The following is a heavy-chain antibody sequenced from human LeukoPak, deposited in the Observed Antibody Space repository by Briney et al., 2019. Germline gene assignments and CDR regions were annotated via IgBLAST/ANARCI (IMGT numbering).Heavy chain of an antibody. CDR3: ARVRGGYSYGWQFDY. J-gene: IGHJ4*02. Sequence: PSETLSLTRAVYGGSFSGYYWSWIRQPPGKGLEWIGEINHSGSTNYNPSLKSRVTISVDTSKNQFSLKLSSVTAADTAVYYCARVRGGYSYGWQFDYWGQGTLVTVSS. CDR2: INHSGST. CDR1: GGSFSGYY. V-gene: IGHV4-34*01. D-gene: IGHD5-18*01.